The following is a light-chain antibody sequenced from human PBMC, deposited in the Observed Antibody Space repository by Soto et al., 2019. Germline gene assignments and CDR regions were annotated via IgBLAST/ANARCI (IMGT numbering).Light chain of an antibody. CDR2: EVS. V-gene: IGLV2-8*01. Sequence: QSVLTQPPSASGSPGQSVPISCNGTSSDVGGYNYVYWYKQHPGKAPKLMIYEVSKRPSGVPDRFSGSKSGNTASLTVSGRHSEDEADYYCSSYACSNNWVFCVGT. CDR1: SSDVGGYNY. CDR3: SSYACSNNWV. J-gene: IGLJ2*01.